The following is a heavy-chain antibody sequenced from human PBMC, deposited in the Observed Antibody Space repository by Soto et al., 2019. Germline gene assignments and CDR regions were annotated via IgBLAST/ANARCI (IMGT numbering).Heavy chain of an antibody. CDR1: GFTFSRHA. V-gene: IGHV3-23*01. Sequence: EVQLLESGGGLVQPGGSLRLSCEASGFTFSRHAMSWVRQAPGKGLEWVSAISGSAISTYYADSVKGRFTISSDISKNTLNLQMNSLRAEDTAVYYCAKDGVYDSRGAIPPLSNWGHGTLVTVSS. J-gene: IGHJ4*01. D-gene: IGHD3-22*01. CDR2: ISGSAIST. CDR3: AKDGVYDSRGAIPPLSN.